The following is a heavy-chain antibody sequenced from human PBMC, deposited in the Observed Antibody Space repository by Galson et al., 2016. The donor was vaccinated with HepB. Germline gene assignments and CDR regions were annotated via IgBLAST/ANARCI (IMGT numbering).Heavy chain of an antibody. CDR3: ARWSEEQWLGAFDY. Sequence: LSLTCTVSGDSLSSGDYYWSWLRQHPGKGLEWIGYIFYSGSTFYNPSLKSRVTISVDTSKSQFSLRMNSVTAADTAVYYCARWSEEQWLGAFDYWGRGTLVTVSS. D-gene: IGHD6-19*01. CDR1: GDSLSSGDYY. V-gene: IGHV4-31*03. J-gene: IGHJ4*02. CDR2: IFYSGST.